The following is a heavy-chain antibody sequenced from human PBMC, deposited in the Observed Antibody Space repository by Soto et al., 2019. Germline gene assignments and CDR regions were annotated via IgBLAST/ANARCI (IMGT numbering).Heavy chain of an antibody. J-gene: IGHJ6*02. CDR2: IYYSGST. CDR1: GGSISSGGYY. V-gene: IGHV4-31*03. Sequence: PSETLSLTCTVSGGSISSGGYYWSWIRQHPGKGLEWIGYIYYSGSTYYNPSLKSRVTISVDTSKNQSSLKLSSVTAADTAVYYCARGDVRGSYSSSSLAYYYYGMDVWGQGTTVTVSS. D-gene: IGHD6-6*01. CDR3: ARGDVRGSYSSSSLAYYYYGMDV.